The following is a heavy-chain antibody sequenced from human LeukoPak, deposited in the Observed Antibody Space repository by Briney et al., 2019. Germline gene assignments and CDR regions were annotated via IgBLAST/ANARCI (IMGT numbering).Heavy chain of an antibody. CDR3: AHKPSHDSSGYLGYYFDY. J-gene: IGHJ4*02. CDR2: IYWDDDK. D-gene: IGHD3-22*01. CDR1: GFSLSTSGVG. V-gene: IGHV2-5*02. Sequence: SGPTLVKPTQTLTLTCTFSGFSLSTSGVGVGWIRQPPGKALEWLALIYWDDDKRYSPSLKGRLTITKDTSKNQVVLTMTNMDPVDTATYYCAHKPSHDSSGYLGYYFDYWGQGTLVTVSS.